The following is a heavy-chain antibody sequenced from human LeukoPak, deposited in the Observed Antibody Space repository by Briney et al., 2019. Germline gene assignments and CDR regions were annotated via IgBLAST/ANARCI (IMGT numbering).Heavy chain of an antibody. CDR1: GGSFSGYY. D-gene: IGHD6-13*01. Sequence: SEALPLTCAVYGGSFSGYYWSWIRQPPGKGLEWIGEINHSGSTNYNPSLKSRVTISVDTSKNQFSLKLSSVTAADTAVYYCARGIAAAAHDYWGQGTLVTVSS. V-gene: IGHV4-34*01. CDR3: ARGIAAAAHDY. CDR2: INHSGST. J-gene: IGHJ4*02.